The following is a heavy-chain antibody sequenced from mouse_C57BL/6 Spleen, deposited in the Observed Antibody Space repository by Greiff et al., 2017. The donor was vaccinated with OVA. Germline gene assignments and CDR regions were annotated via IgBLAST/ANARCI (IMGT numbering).Heavy chain of an antibody. V-gene: IGHV5-9-1*02. Sequence: EVKLMESGAGLVKPGGSLKLSCAASGFTFSSYAMSWVRQTPEKRLEWVAYISSGGDYIYYADTVKGRFTISRDNARNTLYLQMSSLKSEDTAMYYCTREDDGYYPYYAMDYWGQGTSVTVSS. CDR1: GFTFSSYA. J-gene: IGHJ4*01. CDR2: ISSGGDYI. D-gene: IGHD2-3*01. CDR3: TREDDGYYPYYAMDY.